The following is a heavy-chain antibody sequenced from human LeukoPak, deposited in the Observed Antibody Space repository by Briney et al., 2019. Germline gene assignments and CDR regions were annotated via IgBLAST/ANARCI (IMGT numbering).Heavy chain of an antibody. J-gene: IGHJ6*03. CDR1: GGSISSGAYY. CDR2: IYYSGST. D-gene: IGHD5-12*01. CDR3: ARDLLVATTRDYYYYMDV. Sequence: SETLSLTCTVSGGSISSGAYYWSWIRQPPGKGLEWIGYIYYSGSTYYNPSLKSRVTISVDTSKNQFSLKLSSVTAADTAVYYCARDLLVATTRDYYYYMDVWGKGTTVTVSS. V-gene: IGHV4-30-4*08.